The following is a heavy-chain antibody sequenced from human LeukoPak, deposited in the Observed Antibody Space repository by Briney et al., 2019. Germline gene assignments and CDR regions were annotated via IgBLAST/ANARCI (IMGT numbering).Heavy chain of an antibody. V-gene: IGHV4-59*06. CDR1: GRSISTYY. J-gene: IGHJ6*02. CDR3: ARRAYYYGMDV. Sequence: SETLSLTCTLSGRSISTYYWSWIWRPPGKGLEWIGYIYYSGSTYYNPSLKSRVTISVDTSKNQFSPKLSSVTAADTAVYYCARRAYYYGMDVWGQGTTVTVSS. CDR2: IYYSGST.